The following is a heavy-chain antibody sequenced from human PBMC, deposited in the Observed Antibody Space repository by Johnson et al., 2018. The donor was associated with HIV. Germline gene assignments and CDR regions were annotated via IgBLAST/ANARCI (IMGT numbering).Heavy chain of an antibody. CDR3: ARPRVSSGRHGAFDI. CDR1: GFTFDDYG. Sequence: VQLVESGGGVVRPGGSLRLSCAASGFTFDDYGMSWVRQAPGKGLVWVSRINSDGSSTSYADSVKGRFTISRDNAKNSLFLQMNSLRAEDTAVYYCARPRVSSGRHGAFDIWGQGTMVTVSS. CDR2: INSDGSST. J-gene: IGHJ3*02. D-gene: IGHD3-22*01. V-gene: IGHV3-20*04.